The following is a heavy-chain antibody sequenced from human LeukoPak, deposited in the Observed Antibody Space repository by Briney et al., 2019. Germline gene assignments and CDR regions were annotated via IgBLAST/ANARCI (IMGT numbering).Heavy chain of an antibody. D-gene: IGHD3-10*01. CDR2: TSAYNGNT. CDR3: ARIGITMVRGVYYYYYYMDV. CDR1: GYTFTSYG. Sequence: GASVKVSCKASGYTFTSYGISWVRQAPGQGLEWMGWTSAYNGNTNYAQKLQGRVTMTTDTSTSTAYMELRSLRSDDTAVYYCARIGITMVRGVYYYYYYMDVWGKGTTVTVSS. J-gene: IGHJ6*03. V-gene: IGHV1-18*01.